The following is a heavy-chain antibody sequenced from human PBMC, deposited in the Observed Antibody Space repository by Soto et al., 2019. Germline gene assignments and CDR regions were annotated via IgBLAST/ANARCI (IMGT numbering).Heavy chain of an antibody. D-gene: IGHD2-15*01. Sequence: GASVKVSCKASGDTFSSYAISWVRQAPGQGLEWMGGIIPIFGTANYAQKFQGRVTITADESTSTAYMELSSLRSEDTAVYYCARDHPGGTMSLAYYYYYGMDVWGQGTTVTVSS. J-gene: IGHJ6*02. V-gene: IGHV1-69*13. CDR1: GDTFSSYA. CDR3: ARDHPGGTMSLAYYYYYGMDV. CDR2: IIPIFGTA.